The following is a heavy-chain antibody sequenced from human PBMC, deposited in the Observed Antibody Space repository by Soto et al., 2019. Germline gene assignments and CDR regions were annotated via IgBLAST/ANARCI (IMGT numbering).Heavy chain of an antibody. CDR1: GFTFSNSA. Sequence: PGGSLRLSCAASGFTFSNSALSWVRQSPGKGLEWVSAISGSGGDTYYADSVRGRFTISRDNSKSTLHLQMNSLRAEDTGVYYCAKEVLGGQGTLVTVSS. CDR2: ISGSGGDT. CDR3: AKEVL. J-gene: IGHJ4*02. V-gene: IGHV3-23*01. D-gene: IGHD2-15*01.